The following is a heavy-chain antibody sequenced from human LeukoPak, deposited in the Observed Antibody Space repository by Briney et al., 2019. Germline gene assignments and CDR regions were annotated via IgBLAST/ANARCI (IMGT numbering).Heavy chain of an antibody. V-gene: IGHV3-7*01. CDR3: ARGPNSNWSGLDF. J-gene: IGHJ4*02. CDR2: IKQDGSEK. Sequence: GGSLRLSCAASGFTFSSYWMSWVRQAPGKGLEWVANIKQDGSEKYYVDSVKGRFTISRDNAKNTLYLQVNNLRAEDTAVYYCARGPNSNWSGLDFWGQGTLLTVSS. CDR1: GFTFSSYW. D-gene: IGHD6-6*01.